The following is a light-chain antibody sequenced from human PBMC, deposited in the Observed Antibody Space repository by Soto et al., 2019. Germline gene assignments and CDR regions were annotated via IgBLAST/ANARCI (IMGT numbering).Light chain of an antibody. Sequence: EIVLTQSPGTLSLSPGERATLSCRASQSVGTSYLAWYQQKPGQAPRLLIYAASSRATGIPDRFTGSGSGTEFTLTISSLQPDYFATYYCQQYNSYWGTFGQGTKVDIK. J-gene: IGKJ1*01. CDR1: QSVGTSY. CDR2: AAS. V-gene: IGKV3-20*01. CDR3: QQYNSYWGT.